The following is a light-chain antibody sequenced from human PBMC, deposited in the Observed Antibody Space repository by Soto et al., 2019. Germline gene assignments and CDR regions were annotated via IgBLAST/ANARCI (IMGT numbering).Light chain of an antibody. J-gene: IGKJ2*01. Sequence: EIVLTQSPATLSLSPGERGALSCRASQSVGSHLAWYQQKPGQAPRLLIYNTSNRATGIPVRFSGSGSETDFTLTISSLEPEDFAVYYCQQRSHWPETFGQGTKLEIK. CDR1: QSVGSH. CDR2: NTS. V-gene: IGKV3-11*01. CDR3: QQRSHWPET.